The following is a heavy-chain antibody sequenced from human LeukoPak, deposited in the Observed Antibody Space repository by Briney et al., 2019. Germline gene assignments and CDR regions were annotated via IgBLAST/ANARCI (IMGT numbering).Heavy chain of an antibody. CDR1: GGSFSGYY. J-gene: IGHJ4*02. D-gene: IGHD4-17*01. CDR3: ARLGVDVTTAGYYFDY. CDR2: INHSGST. V-gene: IGHV4-34*01. Sequence: SETLSLTCAVYGGSFSGYYWSWIRQPPGKGLEWIGEINHSGSTNYNQSLKSRVTISVDTSKNQFSLKLSSVTAADTAADYCARLGVDVTTAGYYFDYWGQGTLVTVSS.